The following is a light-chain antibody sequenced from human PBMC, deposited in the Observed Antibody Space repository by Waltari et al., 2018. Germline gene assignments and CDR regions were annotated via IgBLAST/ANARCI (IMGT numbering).Light chain of an antibody. CDR2: GAS. CDR3: QVYGSSPLT. CDR1: QSVCSSY. Sequence: ILLTQFPGTLSLSPGETATFSCRARQSVCSSYIGWYQQKPGQAPRHLIYGASNRATDIPDRFSGSVSGTDFTLTISRLEPEDFAVYYCQVYGSSPLTFGGGTKVEI. V-gene: IGKV3-20*01. J-gene: IGKJ4*01.